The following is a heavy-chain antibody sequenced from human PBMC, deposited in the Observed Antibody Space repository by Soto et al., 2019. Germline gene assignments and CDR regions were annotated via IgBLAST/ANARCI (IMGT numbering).Heavy chain of an antibody. J-gene: IGHJ6*02. CDR1: GYTFTNYF. CDR3: ARGGYYDSSGSRNYHYYGMNV. V-gene: IGHV1-46*01. D-gene: IGHD3-22*01. CDR2: INPSIGTT. Sequence: ASVKVSCKASGYTFTNYFMHWVRQAPGQGLEWMGIINPSIGTTTYAQKFKGRVTMTRETSTSTVYMELSSLRSEDTAVYYCARGGYYDSSGSRNYHYYGMNVWGQGTTVTVSS.